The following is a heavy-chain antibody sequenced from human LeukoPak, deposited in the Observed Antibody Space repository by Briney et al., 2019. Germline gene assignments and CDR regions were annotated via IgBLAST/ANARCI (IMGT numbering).Heavy chain of an antibody. Sequence: PGGSLRLSCAASGFTVSNNYMNWVRQAPGKGLEWVSSISSSSSYIYYADSVKGRFTISRDNAKNSLYLQMNSLRAEDTAVYYCARDVTMVRGVSLWGQGTLVTVSS. CDR1: GFTVSNNY. CDR2: ISSSSSYI. D-gene: IGHD3-10*01. CDR3: ARDVTMVRGVSL. J-gene: IGHJ4*02. V-gene: IGHV3-21*01.